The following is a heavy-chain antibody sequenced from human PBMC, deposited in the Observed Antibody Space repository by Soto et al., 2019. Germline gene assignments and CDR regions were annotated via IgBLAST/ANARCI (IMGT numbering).Heavy chain of an antibody. CDR2: INHSGST. V-gene: IGHV4-34*01. J-gene: IGHJ4*02. CDR1: GGSFSGYY. D-gene: IGHD4-17*01. CDR3: AMTTVTYPDYFDF. Sequence: SETLSLTCAVYGGSFSGYYWSWIRQPPGKGLEWIGEINHSGSTNYNPSLKSRVTISVDTSKNHFSLNLSSVTAADTAMYYCAMTTVTYPDYFDFWGQGALVTVSS.